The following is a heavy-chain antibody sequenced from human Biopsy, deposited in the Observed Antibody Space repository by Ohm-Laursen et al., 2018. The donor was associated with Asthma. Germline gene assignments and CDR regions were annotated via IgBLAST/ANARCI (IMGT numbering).Heavy chain of an antibody. CDR2: ISGSGGST. J-gene: IGHJ4*02. CDR1: GFIFSSYA. Sequence: SLRLSCSASGFIFSSYAMSWVRQAPGKGLEWVSAISGSGGSTYYADSVKGRFTISRDNSKNTLYLQMNSLRAEDTAVYYCATFPYGDYLPLDYWGQGTLVTVSS. V-gene: IGHV3-23*01. CDR3: ATFPYGDYLPLDY. D-gene: IGHD4-17*01.